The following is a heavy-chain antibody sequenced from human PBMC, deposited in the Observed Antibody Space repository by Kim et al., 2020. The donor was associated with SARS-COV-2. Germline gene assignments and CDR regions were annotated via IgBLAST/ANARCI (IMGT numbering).Heavy chain of an antibody. CDR3: AKLVSTMLLVVDP. D-gene: IGHD3-22*01. V-gene: IGHV3-23*01. CDR2: ISAGGAL. Sequence: GGSLRLSCVASGFTLGNYAMSWVRQAPGKGPEWVSCISAGGALYYADSVVGRLSVTSVNSKNTIFHQMNGLRVEDMAVYYCAKLVSTMLLVVDPWVQGT. J-gene: IGHJ5*02. CDR1: GFTLGNYA.